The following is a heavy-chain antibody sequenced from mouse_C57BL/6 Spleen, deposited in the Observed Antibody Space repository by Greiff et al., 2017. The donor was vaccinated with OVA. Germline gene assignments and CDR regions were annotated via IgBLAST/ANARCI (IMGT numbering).Heavy chain of an antibody. V-gene: IGHV1-47*01. Sequence: VQLLQSGAELVKPGASVKMSCKASGYTFTTYPIAWMKQNHGKSLEWIGNFHPYNDDTKYNEKFKGKATLPVVKSSSTVYLELSRLTSDDSADYYYARSTDYDPFADWRQGTLVTGSA. CDR2: FHPYNDDT. J-gene: IGHJ3*01. CDR1: GYTFTTYP. CDR3: ARSTDYDPFAD. D-gene: IGHD2-4*01.